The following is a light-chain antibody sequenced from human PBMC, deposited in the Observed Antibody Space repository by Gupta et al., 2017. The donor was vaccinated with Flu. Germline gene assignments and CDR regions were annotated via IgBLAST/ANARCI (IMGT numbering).Light chain of an antibody. CDR2: QAS. CDR3: QQYNGFSRT. J-gene: IGKJ1*01. Sequence: DIQLTQSPSILSASVGDRVTITCRASQHISSWLAWYQQKPGKAPRLLIYQASNLETGVPTRFSGSGSGTEFTLTISSLQPDDFGSYYCQQYNGFSRTFGQGTRVEIK. CDR1: QHISSW. V-gene: IGKV1-5*03.